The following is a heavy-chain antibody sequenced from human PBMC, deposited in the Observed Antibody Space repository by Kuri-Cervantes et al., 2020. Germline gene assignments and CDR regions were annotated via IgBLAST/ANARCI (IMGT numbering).Heavy chain of an antibody. D-gene: IGHD5-12*01. Sequence: SQTLSLTCAVYGGSFSGYYWSWIRQPPGKGLEWIGEINHSGSTNYNPSLKSRVTISVDTFKNQFSLKLSSVTAADTAVYYCARSGYVFLVFDYWGQGTLVTVSS. CDR1: GGSFSGYY. V-gene: IGHV4-34*01. CDR3: ARSGYVFLVFDY. CDR2: INHSGST. J-gene: IGHJ4*02.